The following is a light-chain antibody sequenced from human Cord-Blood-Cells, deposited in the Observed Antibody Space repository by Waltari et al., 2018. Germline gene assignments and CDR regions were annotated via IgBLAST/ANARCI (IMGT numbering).Light chain of an antibody. CDR2: GAA. CDR1: QSVSSSY. J-gene: IGKJ1*01. Sequence: EIVLTQSPGTLSLSPGERATLTCRASQSVSSSYLAWYQQKTGKAPRLLIYGAASRTTGIPDRFSGSGSGTDFTLTISRLEPEDFAVYYCQQYGSSRTFGQGTKVEIK. V-gene: IGKV3-20*01. CDR3: QQYGSSRT.